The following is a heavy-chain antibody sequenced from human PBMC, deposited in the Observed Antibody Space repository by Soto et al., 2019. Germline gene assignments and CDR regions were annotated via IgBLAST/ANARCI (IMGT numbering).Heavy chain of an antibody. D-gene: IGHD4-17*01. CDR2: ISYDGATQ. Sequence: SLRLSCEVSGLTFNTSGMHWVRQAPGKGLEWLAVISYDGATQYYGDTVKDRFTISRDNSKDTLFLQMNSLRADDTAVYYCARDSVRDYLYYCYGMDVWGQGTTVTVSS. CDR1: GLTFNTSG. V-gene: IGHV3-30*03. CDR3: ARDSVRDYLYYCYGMDV. J-gene: IGHJ6*02.